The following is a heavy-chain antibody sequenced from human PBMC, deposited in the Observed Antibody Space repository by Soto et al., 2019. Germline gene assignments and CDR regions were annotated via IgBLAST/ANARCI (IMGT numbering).Heavy chain of an antibody. Sequence: GESLKISCKGSGYSFTSYWISWVRQLPGKGLEWMGVIYPGDSDTRYSPSFDGQVTISADRSISTVYLQWSSLRAPDSAIYYCARRGSTSPSHHFAIWGLGTLVTVSS. CDR3: ARRGSTSPSHHFAI. J-gene: IGHJ4*02. CDR1: GYSFTSYW. CDR2: IYPGDSDT. V-gene: IGHV5-51*01. D-gene: IGHD3-3*02.